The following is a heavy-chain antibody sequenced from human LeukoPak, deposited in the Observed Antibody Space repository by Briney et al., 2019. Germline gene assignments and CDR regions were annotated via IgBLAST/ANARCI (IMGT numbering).Heavy chain of an antibody. CDR3: AKDSRSWNYLFYYGMDV. CDR1: GFTFSSYA. D-gene: IGHD1-7*01. CDR2: ISGSGGYT. V-gene: IGHV3-23*01. J-gene: IGHJ6*02. Sequence: GGSLRLSCAASGFTFSSYAMSWVRQAPGKGLEWVSAISGSGGYTLYADSVKGRFTISRDNSKNTLYVQMNSLRTEDTAVYYCAKDSRSWNYLFYYGMDVWGQGTTVTVSS.